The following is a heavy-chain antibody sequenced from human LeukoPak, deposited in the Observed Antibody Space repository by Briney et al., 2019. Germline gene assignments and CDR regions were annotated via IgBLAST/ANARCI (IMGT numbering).Heavy chain of an antibody. J-gene: IGHJ4*02. CDR3: ARGLGSSSAGTTY. Sequence: QPGGSLRLSCAASGFTFSSYWMYWVRQAPGKGLVWVSRINEDGSTTSYAGSVKGRFTISRDNTKNTVYLQMNSLRGEDTALYYCARGLGSSSAGTTYWGQGTVVTVSS. D-gene: IGHD6-6*01. CDR2: INEDGSTT. CDR1: GFTFSSYW. V-gene: IGHV3-74*01.